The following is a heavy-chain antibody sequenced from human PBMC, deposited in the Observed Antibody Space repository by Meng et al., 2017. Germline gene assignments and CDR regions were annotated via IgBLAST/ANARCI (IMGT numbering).Heavy chain of an antibody. CDR1: GGSFSGYY. J-gene: IGHJ3*02. V-gene: IGHV4-34*01. CDR2: IYHSGST. D-gene: IGHD4-23*01. CDR3: ARTTTVVTYAFDI. Sequence: SETLSLTCAVYGGSFSGYYWSWIRQPPGKGLEWIGEIYHSGSTNYNPSLKSRVTISVDKSKNQFSLKLSSVTAADTAVYYCARTTTVVTYAFDIWGQGTMVTVSS.